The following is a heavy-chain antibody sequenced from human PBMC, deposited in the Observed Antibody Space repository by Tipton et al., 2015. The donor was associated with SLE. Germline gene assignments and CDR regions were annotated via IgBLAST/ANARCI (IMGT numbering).Heavy chain of an antibody. CDR3: AKDLGSSSSDAFDI. Sequence: SLRLSCAASGFTFSSYGMHWVRQAPGKGLEWVAFIRYDGSNKYYADSVKGRFTISRDNSKNTLYLQMNSLRAEDTAVYYCAKDLGSSSSDAFDIWGQGTMVTVSS. CDR1: GFTFSSYG. J-gene: IGHJ3*02. V-gene: IGHV3-30*02. D-gene: IGHD6-13*01. CDR2: IRYDGSNK.